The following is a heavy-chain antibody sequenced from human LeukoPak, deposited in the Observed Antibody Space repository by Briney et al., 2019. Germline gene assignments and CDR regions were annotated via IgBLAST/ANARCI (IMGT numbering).Heavy chain of an antibody. V-gene: IGHV1-18*01. CDR3: ARAGWPLYHDY. CDR1: GYAFTSYG. Sequence: ASVKVSCKASGYAFTSYGISWVRQAPGQGLEWMGWISAYNGNTDSVQKFQGRVTMTTDTSTSPAYMELRSLRSDDTAVYYCARAGWPLYHDYWGQGTLVTVSS. CDR2: ISAYNGNT. D-gene: IGHD2-8*01. J-gene: IGHJ4*02.